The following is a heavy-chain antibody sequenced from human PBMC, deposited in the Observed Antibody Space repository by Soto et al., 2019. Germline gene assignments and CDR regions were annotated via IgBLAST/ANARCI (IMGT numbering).Heavy chain of an antibody. V-gene: IGHV3-23*01. J-gene: IGHJ4*02. Sequence: GSLRLSCAASGFTFSSYAMSWVRQAPGKGLEWVSAISGSGGSTYYADSVKGQFTISRDNSKNTLYLQMNSLRAEDTAVYYCAKEGEHSSGWANFDYWGQGTLVTVSS. CDR3: AKEGEHSSGWANFDY. CDR2: ISGSGGST. D-gene: IGHD6-19*01. CDR1: GFTFSSYA.